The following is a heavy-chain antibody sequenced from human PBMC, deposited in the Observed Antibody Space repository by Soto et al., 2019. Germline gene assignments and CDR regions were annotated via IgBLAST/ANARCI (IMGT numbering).Heavy chain of an antibody. J-gene: IGHJ4*02. D-gene: IGHD3-22*01. CDR3: AKDSNKYSSSLRGRYFDY. V-gene: IGHV3-23*01. Sequence: EVQLLESGGGLVQRGGSQRLSCAASGFTFTSYVMSWVRQAPGKGLEWVAGISGGGSTAFYADSVKSRFTISRDNAKNTVVLQMDSLRAEDTAIYYCAKDSNKYSSSLRGRYFDYWGQGTLVTGSS. CDR1: GFTFTSYV. CDR2: ISGGGSTA.